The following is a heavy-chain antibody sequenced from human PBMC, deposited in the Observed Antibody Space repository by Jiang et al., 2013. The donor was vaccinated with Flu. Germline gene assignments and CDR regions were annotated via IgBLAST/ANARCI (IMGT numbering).Heavy chain of an antibody. V-gene: IGHV3-23*01. D-gene: IGHD2-21*02. Sequence: ESGGGLVQPGGSLRLSCVASGFTFSSYAMSWVRQPPGKGLESVSVISGSGDSTYYADSVKGRFTISRDNSKNTLYLQMNSLRAEDTAVYYCVSSNDRLLVFSYFDYWGQGTLVTVSS. CDR3: VSSNDRLLVFSYFDY. CDR2: ISGSGDST. J-gene: IGHJ4*02. CDR1: GFTFSSYA.